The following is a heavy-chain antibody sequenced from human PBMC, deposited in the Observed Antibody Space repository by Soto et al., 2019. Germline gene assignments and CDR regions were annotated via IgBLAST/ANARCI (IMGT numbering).Heavy chain of an antibody. CDR3: ARVLVAATSSPAFDY. CDR1: GYSFTSYW. V-gene: IGHV5-51*01. J-gene: IGHJ4*02. D-gene: IGHD2-15*01. Sequence: PGESLKISCKGSGYSFTSYWISWVRQMPGKGLEWMGIIYPGDSDTRYSPSFQGQVTISADKSISTAYLQWSSLKASDTAMYYCARVLVAATSSPAFDYWGQGTLVTVSS. CDR2: IYPGDSDT.